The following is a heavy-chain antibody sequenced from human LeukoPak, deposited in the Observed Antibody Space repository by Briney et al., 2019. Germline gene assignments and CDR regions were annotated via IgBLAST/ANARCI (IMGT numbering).Heavy chain of an antibody. Sequence: GGSLRLSCAASGFTFSSYAMRWVRQAPGKGLEWVSPISGSGGSTYYADSVKGRFTISRDNSKNTLYLQMNSLRAEDTAVYYCAKDSGPWGERASSDYWGQGTLVTASS. CDR1: GFTFSSYA. CDR3: AKDSGPWGERASSDY. CDR2: ISGSGGST. J-gene: IGHJ4*02. V-gene: IGHV3-23*01. D-gene: IGHD3-16*01.